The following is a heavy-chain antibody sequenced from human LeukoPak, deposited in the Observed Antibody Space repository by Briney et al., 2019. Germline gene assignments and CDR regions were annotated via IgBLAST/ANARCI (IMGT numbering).Heavy chain of an antibody. D-gene: IGHD3-22*01. CDR3: AKDLPDSSGYYYGY. J-gene: IGHJ4*02. CDR1: GFTFSSYA. Sequence: GGSLRLSCAASGFTFSSYAMSWVRQAPGKGLEWVSAISGSGGSTYYADSVKGRFTIPRDNSKNTLYLQMNSLRAEDTAVYYCAKDLPDSSGYYYGYWGQGTLVTVSS. V-gene: IGHV3-23*01. CDR2: ISGSGGST.